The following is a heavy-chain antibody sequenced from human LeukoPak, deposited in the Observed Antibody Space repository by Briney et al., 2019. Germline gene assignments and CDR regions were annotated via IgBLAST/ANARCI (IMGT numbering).Heavy chain of an antibody. V-gene: IGHV3-74*01. CDR3: ARDSSSWVPIEY. Sequence: GGSLRLSCAASGFTFSNYWMHWVRQAPGKGLVWVSRINRDGRSTNYADSVKGRFTISRDNAKNTVFLQMNSLRAEDTAVYYCARDSSSWVPIEYWGQGTLVTVSS. D-gene: IGHD6-13*01. J-gene: IGHJ4*02. CDR1: GFTFSNYW. CDR2: INRDGRST.